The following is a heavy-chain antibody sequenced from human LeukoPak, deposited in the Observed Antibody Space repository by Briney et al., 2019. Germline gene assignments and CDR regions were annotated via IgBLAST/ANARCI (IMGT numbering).Heavy chain of an antibody. CDR3: ASGKQWPLGYFQH. CDR2: INASNGNT. V-gene: IGHV1-3*01. Sequence: GASVKVSCKASGYTFTSYAMHWVRQAPGQRLEWMGWINASNGNTKYSQKFQGRVTITRDTSASTAYMELSSLRSEDTAVYYCASGKQWPLGYFQHWGQGTLVTVSS. J-gene: IGHJ1*01. CDR1: GYTFTSYA. D-gene: IGHD6-19*01.